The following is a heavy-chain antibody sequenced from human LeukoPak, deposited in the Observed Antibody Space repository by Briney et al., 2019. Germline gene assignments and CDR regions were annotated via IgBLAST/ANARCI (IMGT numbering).Heavy chain of an antibody. D-gene: IGHD1-26*01. Sequence: PSETLSLTCTVSGGSISSGDHYWSWIRQPPGKGLEWIGYIYYSGSTYYNPSLKSRVTISVDTSKNQFSLKLSSVTAADTAVYYCAREPPGGSYYDYWGQGTLVTVSS. V-gene: IGHV4-30-4*08. CDR3: AREPPGGSYYDY. CDR2: IYYSGST. CDR1: GGSISSGDHY. J-gene: IGHJ4*02.